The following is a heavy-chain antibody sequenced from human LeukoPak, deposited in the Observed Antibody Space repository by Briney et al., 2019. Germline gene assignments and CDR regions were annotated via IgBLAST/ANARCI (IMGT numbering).Heavy chain of an antibody. CDR3: AKDGVSFNKRWDWFDT. J-gene: IGHJ5*02. CDR1: GFTFSSYA. V-gene: IGHV3-23*01. Sequence: GGSLRLSCAASGFTFSSYAMNWVRQAPGKGLEWVLAISDGGDVTYYADSVKGRFTISRDNSKNTLYLQMNSLRAEDTAVYYCAKDGVSFNKRWDWFDTWGQGTLLTVSS. CDR2: ISDGGDVT. D-gene: IGHD2/OR15-2a*01.